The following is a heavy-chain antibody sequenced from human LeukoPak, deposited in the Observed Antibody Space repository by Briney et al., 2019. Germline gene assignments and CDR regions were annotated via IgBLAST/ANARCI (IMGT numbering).Heavy chain of an antibody. V-gene: IGHV4-61*01. CDR1: GGSVSSGSYY. Sequence: PSETLSLTCTVSGGSVSSGSYYWSWLRHPPGMGLESLGYIYYSGSTNYNPSLKSRVTISVDTCKNQFSLKLSAVTAAGTAEDYFSIRVRGVKKEPIDYWGQGTLGTVSA. J-gene: IGHJ4*02. CDR2: IYYSGST. D-gene: IGHD3-10*01. CDR3: SIRVRGVKKEPIDY.